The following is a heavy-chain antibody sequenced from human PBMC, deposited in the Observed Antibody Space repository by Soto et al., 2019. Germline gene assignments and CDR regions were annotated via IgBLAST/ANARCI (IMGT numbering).Heavy chain of an antibody. CDR1: GYTFTSYD. Sequence: QVQLVQSGAEVKKPGASVKVSCKASGYTFTSYDINWVRQATGQGLEWMGWMNPNSGNTGYAQKFQGRVTMTRNTSTGTAYRELISLRCEHAVVYYVARCINYSDEGDDAFDSWGPGTRVTVSS. J-gene: IGHJ3*02. D-gene: IGHD3-10*01. V-gene: IGHV1-8*01. CDR2: MNPNSGNT. CDR3: ARCINYSDEGDDAFDS.